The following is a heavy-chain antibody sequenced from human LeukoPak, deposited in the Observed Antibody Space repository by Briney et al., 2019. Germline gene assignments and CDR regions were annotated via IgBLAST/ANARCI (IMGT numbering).Heavy chain of an antibody. V-gene: IGHV1-69*01. Sequence: SVKVSCKAFGGTFSSYAISWVRQAPGQGLEWMGGIIPIFGTANYAQKFQGRVTITADESTSTAYMELSSLRSEDTAVYYCARDQRPYYYDSSGYYTLDYWGQGTLVTVSS. CDR1: GGTFSSYA. CDR2: IIPIFGTA. CDR3: ARDQRPYYYDSSGYYTLDY. J-gene: IGHJ4*02. D-gene: IGHD3-22*01.